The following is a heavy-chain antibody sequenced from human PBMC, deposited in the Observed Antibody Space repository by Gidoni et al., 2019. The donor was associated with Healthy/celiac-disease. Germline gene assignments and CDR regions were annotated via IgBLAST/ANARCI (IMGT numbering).Heavy chain of an antibody. D-gene: IGHD1-26*01. J-gene: IGHJ3*02. CDR3: ATGSGKGYDAFDI. CDR1: GYTFTYYY. CDR2: VEPEDGET. Sequence: VQLVQSGAEVKKPGATVKISCTVSGYTFTYYYMHWVQQSPGKGLEWMGLVEPEDGETINAEKCQGRITITADTSTDTAYMELSSLRSEDTAVYYCATGSGKGYDAFDIWGQGTMVTVSS. V-gene: IGHV1-69-2*01.